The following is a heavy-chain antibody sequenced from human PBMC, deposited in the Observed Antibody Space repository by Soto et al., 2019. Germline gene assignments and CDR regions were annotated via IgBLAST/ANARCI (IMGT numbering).Heavy chain of an antibody. V-gene: IGHV1-18*01. J-gene: IGHJ4*02. CDR3: ARVGTYYDFWSGYTLHFDY. CDR2: ISAYNGNT. CDR1: GYTFTSYG. D-gene: IGHD3-3*01. Sequence: ASVKVSCKASGYTFTSYGISWVRQAPGQGLEWMGWISAYNGNTNYAQKLQGRVTMTTDTSTSTAYMELRSLRSDDTAVYYCARVGTYYDFWSGYTLHFDYWGQGTLVTVSS.